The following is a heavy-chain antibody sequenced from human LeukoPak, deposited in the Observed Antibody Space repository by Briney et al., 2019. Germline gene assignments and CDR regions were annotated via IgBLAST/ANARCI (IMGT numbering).Heavy chain of an antibody. V-gene: IGHV3-30*02. CDR3: ASESAGGFDY. Sequence: GGSLRLSCAASGFTFSSYGMHWVRQAPGKGLEWVAFIRYDGSNKYYADSVKGRFTISRDNSRNTLFLQLNGLRDEDTAVYFRASESAGGFDYWGQGTLVTVSS. CDR2: IRYDGSNK. J-gene: IGHJ4*02. D-gene: IGHD1-26*01. CDR1: GFTFSSYG.